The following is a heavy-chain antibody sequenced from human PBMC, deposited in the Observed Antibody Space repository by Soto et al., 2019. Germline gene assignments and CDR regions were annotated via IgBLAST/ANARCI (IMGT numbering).Heavy chain of an antibody. J-gene: IGHJ4*02. V-gene: IGHV3-9*01. CDR2: ISWNVGSI. CDR3: AKGVAGWYYFDY. CDR1: GFTFDDYA. Sequence: EVQLVESGGGLVQPGRSLRLSCAASGFTFDDYAMHWVRQAPGKGLEWVSGISWNVGSIAYADSVKGRFPISRDNAKNSLYLQMNRLRAEDTALYYCAKGVAGWYYFDYWGQGTLVTVSS. D-gene: IGHD3-3*01.